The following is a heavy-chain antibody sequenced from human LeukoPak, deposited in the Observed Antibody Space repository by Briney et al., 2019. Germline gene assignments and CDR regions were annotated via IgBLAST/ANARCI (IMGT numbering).Heavy chain of an antibody. CDR1: GGTFSSYA. J-gene: IGHJ4*02. D-gene: IGHD6-6*01. V-gene: IGHV1-69*05. Sequence: AASVKVSCKASGGTFSSYAISWVRQAPGQGLEWMGGIIPIFGTANYAQKFQGRVTITTDESTSTAYMELSSLRSEDTAVYYCASPQPWYSSSWTPFDYWGQGTLVTVSS. CDR3: ASPQPWYSSSWTPFDY. CDR2: IIPIFGTA.